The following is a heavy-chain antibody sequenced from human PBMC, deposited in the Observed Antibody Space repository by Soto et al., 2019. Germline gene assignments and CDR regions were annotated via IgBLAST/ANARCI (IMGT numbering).Heavy chain of an antibody. D-gene: IGHD1-26*01. Sequence: QVRLVQSGAEVKKPGASVTGSCKASGYTFTSYAMPCVRQAPGQSLEWMGWINDGNGNTKYSQKVQCRFTITRDTSASTAYLERSSLRSEDTAVYYGARDVGATGDWGQGTLVTVSS. J-gene: IGHJ4*02. CDR3: ARDVGATGD. V-gene: IGHV1-3*01. CDR1: GYTFTSYA. CDR2: INDGNGNT.